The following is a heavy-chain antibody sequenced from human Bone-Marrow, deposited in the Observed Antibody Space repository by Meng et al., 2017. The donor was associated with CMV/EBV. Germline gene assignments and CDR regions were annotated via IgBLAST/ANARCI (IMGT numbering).Heavy chain of an antibody. V-gene: IGHV4-39*07. CDR3: ARTHRFLEGWFDP. CDR1: GGSISSSSYY. J-gene: IGHJ5*02. D-gene: IGHD3-3*01. CDR2: IYYSGST. Sequence: GSLRLSCTVSGGSISSSSYYWGWIRQPPGKGLEWIGSIYYSGSTYYNPSLKSRVTISVDTSKNQFSLKLSSVTAADTAVYYCARTHRFLEGWFDPWGQGTLVTVSS.